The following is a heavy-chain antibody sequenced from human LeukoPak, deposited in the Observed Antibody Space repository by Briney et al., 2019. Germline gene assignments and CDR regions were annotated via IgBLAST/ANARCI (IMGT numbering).Heavy chain of an antibody. V-gene: IGHV3-7*01. D-gene: IGHD6-19*01. J-gene: IGHJ6*02. CDR2: IEQDGSEK. CDR3: ARTRIAVAGEPYDYYGMDV. Sequence: GGSLRLSCAASGCTFSSYWMSWVRQAPGKGLEWVANIEQDGSEKYYVDSVKGRFTISRDNAKNSLYLQMNSLRAEDTAVYYCARTRIAVAGEPYDYYGMDVWGQGTTVTVSS. CDR1: GCTFSSYW.